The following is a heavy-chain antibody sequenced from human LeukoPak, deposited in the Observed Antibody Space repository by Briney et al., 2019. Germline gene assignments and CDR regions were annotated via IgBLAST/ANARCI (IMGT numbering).Heavy chain of an antibody. CDR3: ARRVVRGVIRLNWFDP. Sequence: PSETLSLTCAVYGGSFSGYYWSWIRQPPGQGLEWIGEINHSGSTNYNPSLKSRVTISVDTSKNQFSLKLSSVTAADTAVYYCARRVVRGVIRLNWFDPWGQGTLVTVSS. CDR2: INHSGST. CDR1: GGSFSGYY. V-gene: IGHV4-34*01. J-gene: IGHJ5*02. D-gene: IGHD3-10*01.